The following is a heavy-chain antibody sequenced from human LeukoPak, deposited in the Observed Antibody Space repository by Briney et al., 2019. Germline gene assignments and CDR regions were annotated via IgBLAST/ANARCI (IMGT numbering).Heavy chain of an antibody. Sequence: GGSLRLSCAASGFTFSTYSMNWVRQAPGKGLEWVSSIGGSSSSICYADSVKGRFTISRDNAKNSLYLQMNSLRAEDTAVYFCAREDREAFDYWGQGTLVTVSS. CDR2: IGGSSSSI. D-gene: IGHD2-15*01. J-gene: IGHJ4*02. CDR3: AREDREAFDY. V-gene: IGHV3-21*01. CDR1: GFTFSTYS.